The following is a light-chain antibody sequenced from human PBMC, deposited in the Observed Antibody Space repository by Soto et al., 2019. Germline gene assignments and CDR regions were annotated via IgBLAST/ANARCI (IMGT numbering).Light chain of an antibody. CDR3: QQYRSSPWT. CDR1: QSFPINY. J-gene: IGKJ1*01. Sequence: EIVLMQSPGTLSLSPGESATLSCRASQSFPINYLAWYQQIPGQAPRLLMFGASSMANGIPDRFSGSGSGTDFTLTISSREPEDFAVYDCQQYRSSPWTFGQGTKLEI. CDR2: GAS. V-gene: IGKV3-20*01.